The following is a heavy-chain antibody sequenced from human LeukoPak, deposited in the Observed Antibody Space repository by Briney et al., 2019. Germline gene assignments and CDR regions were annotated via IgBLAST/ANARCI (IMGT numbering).Heavy chain of an antibody. CDR1: GFTFSDYY. CDR3: AITVTTGRFDP. D-gene: IGHD4-11*01. J-gene: IGHJ5*02. CDR2: ISSSGSTI. V-gene: IGHV3-11*04. Sequence: GGSLRLSCAASGFTFSDYYMSWIRQAPGKGLEWVSYISSSGSTIYYADSVKGRFTISRDNAKNSLYLQMNSLRAEDTAVYYCAITVTTGRFDPWGQGTLVTVSS.